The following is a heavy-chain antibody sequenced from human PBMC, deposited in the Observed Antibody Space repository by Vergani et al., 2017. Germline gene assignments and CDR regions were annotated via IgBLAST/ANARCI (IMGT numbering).Heavy chain of an antibody. CDR1: GGSISSYY. J-gene: IGHJ4*02. V-gene: IGHV4-59*01. D-gene: IGHD2-15*01. CDR2: IYYSGST. CDR3: ARAFLGGSGGSCYSGYFDY. Sequence: QVQLQESGPGLVKPSETLSLTCTVSGGSISSYYWSWIRQPPGKGLEWIGYIYYSGSTNYNPSLKSRVTISVDTSKNQFSLKLSSVTAADTAVYYCARAFLGGSGGSCYSGYFDYWGKGTLVTVAS.